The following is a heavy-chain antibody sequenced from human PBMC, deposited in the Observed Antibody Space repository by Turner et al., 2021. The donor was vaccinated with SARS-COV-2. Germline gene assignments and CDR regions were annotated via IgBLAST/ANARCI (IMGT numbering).Heavy chain of an antibody. D-gene: IGHD1-26*01. Sequence: QVQLQESGPGLVKPSETLSLTCTVSGGSISSYYWRWIRQPPGKGLEWIGYIYYSGSTKYNPSLKSRVTISVDTSKNQFSLKLSSVSAADTAVYYCARSSRGVGAGFDYWGQGTLVTVSS. CDR2: IYYSGST. CDR1: GGSISSYY. V-gene: IGHV4-59*01. J-gene: IGHJ4*02. CDR3: ARSSRGVGAGFDY.